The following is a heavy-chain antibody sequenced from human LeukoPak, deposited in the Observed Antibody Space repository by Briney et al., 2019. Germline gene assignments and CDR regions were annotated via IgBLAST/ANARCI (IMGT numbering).Heavy chain of an antibody. Sequence: GASVKVSCKASGYTFTGYYMHWVRQAPGQGLEWMGWINPNSGGTNYAQEFQGRVTMTRDTSISTAYMELSRLRSDDTAVYYCARVEYYYDSSGYGEAFDIWGQGTMVTVSS. V-gene: IGHV1-2*02. CDR2: INPNSGGT. CDR1: GYTFTGYY. D-gene: IGHD3-22*01. J-gene: IGHJ3*02. CDR3: ARVEYYYDSSGYGEAFDI.